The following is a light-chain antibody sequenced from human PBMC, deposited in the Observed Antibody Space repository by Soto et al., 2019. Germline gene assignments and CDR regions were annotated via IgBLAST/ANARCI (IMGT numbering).Light chain of an antibody. Sequence: DIQMTQSPSTLSGSVGDRATITCRASQTISSWLAWYQQKPGKAPKLLIYKASTLKSGVPSRFRGSGSGTEFTLTISSLQPDDFATYYCQQYNSQWTFGQGTKVDIK. CDR3: QQYNSQWT. V-gene: IGKV1-5*03. CDR2: KAS. CDR1: QTISSW. J-gene: IGKJ1*01.